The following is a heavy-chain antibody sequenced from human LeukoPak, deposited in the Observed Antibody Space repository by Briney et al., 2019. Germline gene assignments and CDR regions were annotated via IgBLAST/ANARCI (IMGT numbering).Heavy chain of an antibody. CDR2: IYYSGST. CDR1: GGSISSSSYY. CDR3: ARAPPYNWNYLKYYYYMDV. V-gene: IGHV4-61*05. Sequence: SETLSLTCTVSGGSISSSSYYWGWIRQPPGKGLEWIGYIYYSGSTNNNPSLKSRVTISVDTSKNQFSLKLNSVTAADTAVYYCARAPPYNWNYLKYYYYMDVWGKGTTVTVSS. D-gene: IGHD1-7*01. J-gene: IGHJ6*03.